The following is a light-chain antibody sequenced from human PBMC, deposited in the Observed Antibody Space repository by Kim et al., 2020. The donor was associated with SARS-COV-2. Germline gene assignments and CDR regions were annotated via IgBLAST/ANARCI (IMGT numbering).Light chain of an antibody. CDR2: NVS. CDR3: SSYTTLSTRV. J-gene: IGLJ3*02. Sequence: GQAITISCTGTSSDVGGDNYVSWYQQHPGKAPKLVIYNVSNRPSGVSNRFSGSKSGNTASLIISGLQADDEAEYHCSSYTTLSTRVFGGGTQLTVL. CDR1: SSDVGGDNY. V-gene: IGLV2-14*03.